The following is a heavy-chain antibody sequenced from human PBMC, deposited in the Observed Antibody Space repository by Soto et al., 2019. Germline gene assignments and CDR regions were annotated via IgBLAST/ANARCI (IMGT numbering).Heavy chain of an antibody. CDR3: AREASAIIQAAQPSRFDS. D-gene: IGHD2-15*01. CDR2: ISPYSGYT. Sequence: XAVKVACKGCGYRFMKYGIIWVRRSPGQGLEWVGWISPYSGYTHSAQKFHGRLTLTTDTAASTAYMELRILRSADTALYYCAREASAIIQAAQPSRFDSCGQRTLVTVSS. J-gene: IGHJ4*02. CDR1: GYRFMKYG. V-gene: IGHV1-18*01.